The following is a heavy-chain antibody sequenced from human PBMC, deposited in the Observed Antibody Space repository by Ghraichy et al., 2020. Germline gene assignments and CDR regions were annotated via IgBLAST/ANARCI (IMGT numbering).Heavy chain of an antibody. CDR3: ARGSSVVRFYYYDGTDV. Sequence: GGSLRLSCVGSGFTFSSYSMNWVRQSPGKGLEWVSYITSSSSYISYADSVKGRFTISRNNAQNSLYLQMNSLRDEDTGVYYCARGSSVVRFYYYDGTDVWGQGTTVRLL. J-gene: IGHJ6*02. CDR2: ITSSSSYI. V-gene: IGHV3-48*02. D-gene: IGHD4-23*01. CDR1: GFTFSSYS.